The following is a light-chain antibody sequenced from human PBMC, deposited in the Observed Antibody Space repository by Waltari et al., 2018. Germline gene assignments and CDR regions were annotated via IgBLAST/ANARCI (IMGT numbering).Light chain of an antibody. CDR3: QQCYSFPYT. J-gene: IGKJ2*01. CDR1: QSVLSSSNNKNY. CDR2: WAS. Sequence: DIVMTQSPDSLAVSLGERATINCKSSQSVLSSSNNKNYLGWYQQKPAQPHNLILSWASTRESGVPDRFSGSGSGTDFTLTISSLQAEDVAVYYCQQCYSFPYTFGQGTKLEIK. V-gene: IGKV4-1*01.